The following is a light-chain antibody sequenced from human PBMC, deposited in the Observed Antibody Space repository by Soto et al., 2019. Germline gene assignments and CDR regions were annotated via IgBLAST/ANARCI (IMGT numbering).Light chain of an antibody. J-gene: IGLJ1*01. V-gene: IGLV2-14*01. CDR3: SSHTSGSTRV. CDR1: FSDVGGYDY. CDR2: EVT. Sequence: QSVLTQPASVSGSPGQSIAISCTGTFSDVGGYDYVFWYQQHPDKAPKLMIYEVTKRPSGVSNRFSGSKSGNTASLTISGLQPEDEADYYCSSHTSGSTRVFGSGTKSPS.